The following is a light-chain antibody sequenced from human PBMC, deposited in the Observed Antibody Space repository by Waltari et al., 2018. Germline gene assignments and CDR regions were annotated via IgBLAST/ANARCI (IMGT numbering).Light chain of an antibody. CDR1: ELPRKY. CDR2: EDT. J-gene: IGLJ1*01. Sequence: SYELTQQPSVSVSPGQTARITCSGHELPRKYAYWFQQKAGQAPRLVIYEDTKRPSGIPERFSGSSSGTVATLTITGAQVDDEADYYCYSSDSTGLRVFGGGTTVVVL. CDR3: YSSDSTGLRV. V-gene: IGLV3-10*01.